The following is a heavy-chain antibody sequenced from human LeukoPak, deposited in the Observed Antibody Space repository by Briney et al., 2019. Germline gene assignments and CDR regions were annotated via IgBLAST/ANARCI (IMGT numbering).Heavy chain of an antibody. D-gene: IGHD6-19*01. J-gene: IGHJ4*02. CDR3: ARVSIAVAVFDY. Sequence: SETLTLTCTVSGCSISGYYWSWIWQPAGKGMEWIGRIYTSGSTNYNPSPKSRVTISVDKSKNQFSLKLSSVTAADTAVYYCARVSIAVAVFDYWGQGTLVTVSS. CDR1: GCSISGYY. CDR2: IYTSGST. V-gene: IGHV4-4*07.